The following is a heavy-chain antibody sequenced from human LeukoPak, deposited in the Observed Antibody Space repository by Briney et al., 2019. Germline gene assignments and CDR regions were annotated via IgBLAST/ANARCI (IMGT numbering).Heavy chain of an antibody. Sequence: ASVKVSCKASGYTFTSYGISWVQQAPGQGLEWMGWISAYNGNTNYAQKLQGRVTMTTDTSTSTAYMELRSLRSDDTAVYYCARVCRGGYCSSTSSFDYWGQGTLVTVSS. V-gene: IGHV1-18*01. CDR3: ARVCRGGYCSSTSSFDY. J-gene: IGHJ4*02. D-gene: IGHD2-2*01. CDR2: ISAYNGNT. CDR1: GYTFTSYG.